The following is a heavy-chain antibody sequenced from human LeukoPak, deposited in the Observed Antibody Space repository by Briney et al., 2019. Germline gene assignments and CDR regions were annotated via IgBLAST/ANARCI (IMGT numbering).Heavy chain of an antibody. CDR3: ARGVCFGSAFDI. CDR2: MYTSGST. CDR1: GGSISGSSYY. Sequence: PSQTLSLTCTVSGGSISGSSYYWNWIRQPAGKGLEWIGRMYTSGSTNYNPSLKSRVTISVDTSKNQFSLKLSFVTAADTAVYYCARGVCFGSAFDIWGQGTMVTVSS. J-gene: IGHJ3*02. D-gene: IGHD3-10*01. V-gene: IGHV4-61*02.